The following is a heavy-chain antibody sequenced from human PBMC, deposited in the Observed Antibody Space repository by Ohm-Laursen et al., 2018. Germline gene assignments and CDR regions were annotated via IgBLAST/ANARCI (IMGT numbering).Heavy chain of an antibody. J-gene: IGHJ4*02. Sequence: SLRLSCAASGFTFKNYAMHWVRQVPGEGLEWVSGISRNSDNLDYADSVKGRFTISRDNAKSAVYLQMNSLRPEDTAFYYCAKDDLGSIDYWGQGTLVTVSS. V-gene: IGHV3-9*01. CDR1: GFTFKNYA. CDR3: AKDDLGSIDY. D-gene: IGHD7-27*01. CDR2: ISRNSDNL.